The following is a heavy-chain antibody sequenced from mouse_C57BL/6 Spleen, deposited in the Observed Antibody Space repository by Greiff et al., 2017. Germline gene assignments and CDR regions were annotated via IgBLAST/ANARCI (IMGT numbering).Heavy chain of an antibody. D-gene: IGHD2-12*01. CDR3: ARGYPRYFDV. Sequence: VESEGGLVQPGSSMKLSCTASGFTFSDYYMAWVRQVPEKGLEWVANINYDGSSTYYLDSLKSRFIISRDNAKNILYLQMSSLKSEDTATYYCARGYPRYFDVWGTGTTVTVSS. CDR2: INYDGSST. CDR1: GFTFSDYY. J-gene: IGHJ1*03. V-gene: IGHV5-16*01.